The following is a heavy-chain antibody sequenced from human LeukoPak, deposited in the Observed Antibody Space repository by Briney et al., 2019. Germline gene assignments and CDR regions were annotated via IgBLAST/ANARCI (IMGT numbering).Heavy chain of an antibody. CDR3: ARGHYDILTGYYEDNWFDP. V-gene: IGHV6-1*01. J-gene: IGHJ5*02. CDR1: GDSVSSNSAA. CDR2: TYYRSNWYN. Sequence: SQTLSLTCALSGDSVSSNSAAWNWIRQSPSRGLEWLVRTYYRSNWYNDYAVSVKSRITINPDTSKNQFSLQLNSVTPEDTAVYYCARGHYDILTGYYEDNWFDPWGQGTLVTVSS. D-gene: IGHD3-9*01.